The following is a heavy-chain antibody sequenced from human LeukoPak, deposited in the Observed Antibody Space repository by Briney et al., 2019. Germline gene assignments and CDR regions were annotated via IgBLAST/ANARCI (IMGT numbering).Heavy chain of an antibody. CDR3: ARDSSGWSVDY. V-gene: IGHV3-23*01. CDR1: GFTFSNYA. Sequence: GGSLRLSCAASGFTFSNYAMRWVRQAPGKGLEWVSAISGSGGTTYYADSVKGRFTISRDNAKKSLYLQMNSLRAEDTAVYYCARDSSGWSVDYWGQGTLVTVSS. CDR2: ISGSGGTT. J-gene: IGHJ4*02. D-gene: IGHD6-19*01.